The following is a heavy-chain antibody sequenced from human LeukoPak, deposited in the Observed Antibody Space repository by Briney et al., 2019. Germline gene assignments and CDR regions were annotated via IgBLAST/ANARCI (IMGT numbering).Heavy chain of an antibody. CDR2: IGASGGVS. Sequence: GGSLRLSCAVSGFTFSGYAMFWVRQAPGEGLQWVSGIGASGGVSYHADSVKGRFTISRDNSKRTLYLQMNSLGAEDTAVYYCAKAVSGSYRYFQHWGQGTLVTVS. J-gene: IGHJ1*01. V-gene: IGHV3-23*01. D-gene: IGHD1-26*01. CDR3: AKAVSGSYRYFQH. CDR1: GFTFSGYA.